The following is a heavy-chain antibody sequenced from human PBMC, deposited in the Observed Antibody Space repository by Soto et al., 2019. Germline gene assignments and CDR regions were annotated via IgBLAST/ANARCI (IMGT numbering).Heavy chain of an antibody. V-gene: IGHV1-69*06. D-gene: IGHD5-12*01. CDR3: ARDLGSGHDPGDY. CDR2: IIPLFGST. CDR1: GDPFSGYS. Sequence: GASVKVSCKASGDPFSGYSISWVRQAPGQGLEWMGGIIPLFGSTNYAQRFQDRVTITADKSTNPVYMELSGLESEDSAVYYCARDLGSGHDPGDYWGLGTLVTVSS. J-gene: IGHJ4*02.